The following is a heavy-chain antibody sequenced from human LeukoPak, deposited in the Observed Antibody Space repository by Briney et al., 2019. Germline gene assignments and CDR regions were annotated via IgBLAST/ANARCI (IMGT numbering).Heavy chain of an antibody. Sequence: PGGSLRLSCAASGFTFDDYAMHWVRQAPGKGLEWVAVISYDGSNKYYADSVKGRFTISRDNSKNTLYLQMNSLRAEDTAVYYCARNPEYSSSWYGNFDYWGQGTLVTVSS. CDR3: ARNPEYSSSWYGNFDY. CDR2: ISYDGSNK. J-gene: IGHJ4*02. CDR1: GFTFDDYA. D-gene: IGHD6-13*01. V-gene: IGHV3-30*04.